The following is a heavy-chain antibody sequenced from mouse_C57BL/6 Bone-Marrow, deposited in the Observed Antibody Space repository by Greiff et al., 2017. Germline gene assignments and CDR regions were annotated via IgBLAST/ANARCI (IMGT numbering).Heavy chain of an antibody. J-gene: IGHJ4*01. Sequence: VQLQQSGPELVKPGASVKISCKASGYSFTDYNMNWVKQSNGTSLEWIGVINPNYGTTSYNQKFKGKATLTVDQSSSTAYMQLNSLTSEDSAVYYCARWGDSSGSYAMDYWGQGTSVTVSS. CDR2: INPNYGTT. CDR1: GYSFTDYN. D-gene: IGHD3-2*02. V-gene: IGHV1-39*01. CDR3: ARWGDSSGSYAMDY.